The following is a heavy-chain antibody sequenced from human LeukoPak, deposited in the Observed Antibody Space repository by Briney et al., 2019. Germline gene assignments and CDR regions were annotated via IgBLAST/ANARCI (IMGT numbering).Heavy chain of an antibody. V-gene: IGHV3-7*03. CDR1: KFTFSSYW. J-gene: IGHJ4*02. D-gene: IGHD3-22*01. CDR2: IKPDGNDK. CDR3: AKDRYYDSSGYCEFDY. Sequence: HPGGSLRLSCAASKFTFSSYWMSWVRQAPGKGLEWVANIKPDGNDKNYLDSVRGRFTISRDNAKNSLYLQMDSLRAEDTAVYYCAKDRYYDSSGYCEFDYWGQGTLVTVSS.